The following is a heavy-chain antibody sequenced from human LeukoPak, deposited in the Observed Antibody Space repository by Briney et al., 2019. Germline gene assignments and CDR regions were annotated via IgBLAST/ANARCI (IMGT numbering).Heavy chain of an antibody. D-gene: IGHD2/OR15-2a*01. V-gene: IGHV4-59*08. CDR3: AGHHPRNTVDF. CDR1: GGSISSYY. J-gene: IGHJ4*02. Sequence: SETLSLTCTVSGGSISSYYWTWIRQPPEKGLEWIAYISDIGSINYNPSLKSRVTISLDTSKNQFSLKLSSVTAADTAVYYCAGHHPRNTVDFWGQGTLVTVSS. CDR2: ISDIGSI.